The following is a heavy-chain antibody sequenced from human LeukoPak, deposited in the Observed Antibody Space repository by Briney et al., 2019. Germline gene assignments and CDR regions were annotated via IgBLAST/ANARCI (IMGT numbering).Heavy chain of an antibody. CDR3: AKFAYYDFWSGYYKPLDY. D-gene: IGHD3-3*01. CDR2: IRYDGSNK. J-gene: IGHJ4*02. CDR1: GFTFSSYG. V-gene: IGHV3-30*02. Sequence: GGSLRLSCAASGFTFSSYGMHWFRQAPGKGLEWVAFIRYDGSNKYYADSVKGRFTISRDNSKNTLYLQMNSLRAEDTAVYYCAKFAYYDFWSGYYKPLDYWGQGTLVTVSS.